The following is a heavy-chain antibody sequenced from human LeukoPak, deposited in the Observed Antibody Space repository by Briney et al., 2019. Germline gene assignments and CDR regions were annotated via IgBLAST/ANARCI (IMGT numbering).Heavy chain of an antibody. Sequence: GASVKVSCKASGYTFTSYYMHWVRQAPGKGLEWMGGFDPEDGETIYAQKFQGRVTMTEDTSTDTAYMELSSLRSEDTAVYYCATNYVRDYGDYGVRGAFDIWGQGTMVTVSS. V-gene: IGHV1-24*01. CDR3: ATNYVRDYGDYGVRGAFDI. D-gene: IGHD4-17*01. J-gene: IGHJ3*02. CDR1: GYTFTSYY. CDR2: FDPEDGET.